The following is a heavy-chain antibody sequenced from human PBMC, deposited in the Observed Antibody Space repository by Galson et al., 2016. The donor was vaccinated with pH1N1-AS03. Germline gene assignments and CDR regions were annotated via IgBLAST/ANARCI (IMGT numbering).Heavy chain of an antibody. Sequence: SLRLSCAASGFTFRNYWMYWVRQAPGKGLVWVSQINSDGTSSNYADSVKGRFTISRDNAKNTVYLQMNSLRAEDTAVYYCVRDYWGLDYWGQGTLVTVSS. CDR3: VRDYWGLDY. V-gene: IGHV3-74*01. CDR1: GFTFRNYW. D-gene: IGHD7-27*01. J-gene: IGHJ4*02. CDR2: INSDGTSS.